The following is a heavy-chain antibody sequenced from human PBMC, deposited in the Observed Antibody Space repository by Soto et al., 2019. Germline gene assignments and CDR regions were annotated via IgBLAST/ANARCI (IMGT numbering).Heavy chain of an antibody. Sequence: QVQLVQSGAEVKKPGSSVKVSCKASGGTFSSYAISWVRQAPGQGLEWMGGIIPIFGTANYAQKFQGRVTITADESTSTAYMELSSLRSEDTAVYYCAIFQSGNVPYYYYYYGMDVWGQGTTVTVSS. CDR1: GGTFSSYA. CDR3: AIFQSGNVPYYYYYYGMDV. D-gene: IGHD5-12*01. CDR2: IIPIFGTA. V-gene: IGHV1-69*01. J-gene: IGHJ6*02.